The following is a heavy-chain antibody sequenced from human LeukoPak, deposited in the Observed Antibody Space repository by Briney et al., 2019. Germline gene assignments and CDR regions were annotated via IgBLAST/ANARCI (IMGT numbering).Heavy chain of an antibody. V-gene: IGHV4-34*01. CDR3: ARWSYSSGWSNY. J-gene: IGHJ4*02. Sequence: SETLSLTCAVYGGSFSGYYWSWIRQPPGKGLEWIGEINHSGSTNYNPSLKSRVTISVDTSKNQFSLKLSSVTAADTAVYYCARWSYSSGWSNYWGQGTLVTVSS. CDR2: INHSGST. D-gene: IGHD6-19*01. CDR1: GGSFSGYY.